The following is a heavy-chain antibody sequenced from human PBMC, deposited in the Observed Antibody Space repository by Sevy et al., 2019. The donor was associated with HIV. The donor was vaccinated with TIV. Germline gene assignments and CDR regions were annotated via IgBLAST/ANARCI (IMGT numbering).Heavy chain of an antibody. CDR3: ARGSSSGHGY. V-gene: IGHV4-34*01. CDR2: INHSGST. Sequence: SETLSLTCAVYGGSFSGYYWSWIRQPPGKGLEWIGEINHSGSTNYSPSLKSRVTISVDTSKNQFSLKLSSVTAADTAVYYCARGSSSGHGYWGQGTLVTVSS. CDR1: GGSFSGYY. D-gene: IGHD6-6*01. J-gene: IGHJ4*02.